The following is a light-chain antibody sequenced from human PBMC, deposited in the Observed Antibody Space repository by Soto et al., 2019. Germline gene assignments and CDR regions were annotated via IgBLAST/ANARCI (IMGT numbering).Light chain of an antibody. CDR3: CSYAGRLLVV. CDR1: SGDVGAYNY. CDR2: DVD. J-gene: IGLJ2*01. V-gene: IGLV2-11*01. Sequence: QAVVTQPRSVSASPGQSVTISCTGTSGDVGAYNYVSWSQQYPGKAPKLIIYDVDQRPSGVPDRFVGSKSGNTATLTISGLQAEDEADYYCCSYAGRLLVVFGGGTQLTVL.